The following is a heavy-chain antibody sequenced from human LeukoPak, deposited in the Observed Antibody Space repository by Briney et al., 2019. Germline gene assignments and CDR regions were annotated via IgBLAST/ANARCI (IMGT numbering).Heavy chain of an antibody. D-gene: IGHD2-2*01. Sequence: SETLSPTCSVSGGSISNYYWSWIRQSPGKGPEWIGYIYNSGSTNYNPSLKSRVTISLDTSKKQFSLKLTSVTAADTAIYYCATEYCASSSCRFDSWGQGTLVTASS. V-gene: IGHV4-59*01. CDR3: ATEYCASSSCRFDS. J-gene: IGHJ4*02. CDR2: IYNSGST. CDR1: GGSISNYY.